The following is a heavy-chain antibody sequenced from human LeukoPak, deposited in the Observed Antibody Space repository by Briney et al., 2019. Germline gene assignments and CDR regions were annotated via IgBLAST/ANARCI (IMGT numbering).Heavy chain of an antibody. CDR3: AKEKSDSSGYYLSLDY. CDR2: ISGSGGST. Sequence: GGSLRLSCAASGFTFSSYAMSWVRQAPGKGLEWVSAISGSGGSTYYADSVKGRFTISRDNSKNTLYLQMNSLRAEDTAVYYCAKEKSDSSGYYLSLDYWGQGTLVTVSS. CDR1: GFTFSSYA. V-gene: IGHV3-23*01. D-gene: IGHD3-22*01. J-gene: IGHJ4*02.